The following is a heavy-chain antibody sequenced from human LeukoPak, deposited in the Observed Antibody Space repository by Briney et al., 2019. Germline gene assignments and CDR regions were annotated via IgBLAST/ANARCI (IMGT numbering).Heavy chain of an antibody. CDR2: INWNGGST. Sequence: GGSLRLSCAASGFTFEDYGMSWVRQAPGKGLEWVSGINWNGGSTGYADSVKGRFTISRDNAKNSLYLQMNSLRAEDTALYYCARVRSSGWYCDYWGQGTLVTVSS. CDR3: ARVRSSGWYCDY. J-gene: IGHJ4*02. V-gene: IGHV3-20*04. D-gene: IGHD6-19*01. CDR1: GFTFEDYG.